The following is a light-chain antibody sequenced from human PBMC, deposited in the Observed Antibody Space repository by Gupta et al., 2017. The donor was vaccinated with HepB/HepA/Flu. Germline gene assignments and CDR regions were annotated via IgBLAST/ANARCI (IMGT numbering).Light chain of an antibody. CDR1: QSVSSY. CDR3: QQRSNWPLT. CDR2: DAS. V-gene: IGKV3-11*01. Sequence: IVLTQSPATLSLSPGERATLSCRASQSVSSYLAWYQQKPGQAPRLLIYDASNRATGIPARCSGSGSGTDFTLTISSLEPEDVAVYYWQQRSNWPLTFGGGTKVEIK. J-gene: IGKJ4*01.